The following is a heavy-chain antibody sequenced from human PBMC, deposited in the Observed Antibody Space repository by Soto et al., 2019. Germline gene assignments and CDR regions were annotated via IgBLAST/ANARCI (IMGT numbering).Heavy chain of an antibody. D-gene: IGHD3-3*01. CDR1: GYSFTSYW. J-gene: IGHJ6*02. Sequence: GESLKISCKGSGYSFTSYWISWVRQMPGKGLEWMGRIDPSDSYTNYSPSFQGHVTISADKSISTAYLQWSSLKASDTAMYYCARHRDFWRGYYYGMDVWAKGPRSPSP. V-gene: IGHV5-10-1*01. CDR2: IDPSDSYT. CDR3: ARHRDFWRGYYYGMDV.